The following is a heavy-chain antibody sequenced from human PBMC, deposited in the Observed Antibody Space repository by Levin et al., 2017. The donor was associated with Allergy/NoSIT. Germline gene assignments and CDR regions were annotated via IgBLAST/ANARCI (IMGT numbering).Heavy chain of an antibody. CDR3: ARVNTRSYSIGWYHHFDS. D-gene: IGHD6-19*01. J-gene: IGHJ4*02. Sequence: SGPTLVKPTQTLTLTCTFSGFSLTTSGVCVSWIRQPPGRALEWLALIDWDDNKYYHTSLKTRLTISKDTSKNQVVLAMTNMDPVDTATYYCARVNTRSYSIGWYHHFDSWGQGTLVTVSS. V-gene: IGHV2-70*12. CDR2: IDWDDNK. CDR1: GFSLTTSGVC.